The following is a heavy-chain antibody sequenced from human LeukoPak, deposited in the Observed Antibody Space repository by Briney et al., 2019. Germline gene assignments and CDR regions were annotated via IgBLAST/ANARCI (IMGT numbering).Heavy chain of an antibody. J-gene: IGHJ6*04. Sequence: PGGSLRLSCAASGYKFNSYAMVWVRQAPGKGLEWVSGITDSGGTTYYADSVKGRFTISRDSSRNTLYLQMNSLRAEDTAVFYCAKGMIPAAMWMYYYYGMDVWGKGTTVTVSS. CDR2: ITDSGGTT. V-gene: IGHV3-23*01. D-gene: IGHD2-2*01. CDR3: AKGMIPAAMWMYYYYGMDV. CDR1: GYKFNSYA.